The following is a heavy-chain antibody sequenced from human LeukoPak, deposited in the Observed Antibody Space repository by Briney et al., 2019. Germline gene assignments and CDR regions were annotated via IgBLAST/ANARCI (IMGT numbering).Heavy chain of an antibody. D-gene: IGHD3-22*01. CDR1: GGSITSNYY. CDR2: LYYTGGT. Sequence: SETLSLMRTVSGGSITSNYYWASIGRRPGKGLEWIGILYYTGGTYYNPSLKRRVTMSVDTSKNPFSLKLNSLTAADTAVYYCARMYVPFYHTSGYYLDYWGQGTLVTVSS. J-gene: IGHJ4*02. V-gene: IGHV4-39*01. CDR3: ARMYVPFYHTSGYYLDY.